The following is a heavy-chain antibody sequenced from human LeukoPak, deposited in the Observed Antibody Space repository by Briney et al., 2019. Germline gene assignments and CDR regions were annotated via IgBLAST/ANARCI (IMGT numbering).Heavy chain of an antibody. CDR1: RLTFSSYS. CDR2: ISSNSSYI. CDR3: ARVPYCGSTSCPIWFDP. Sequence: GGALTLSCPSSRLTFSSYSMNWVRPAPGKGLEWVSSISSNSSYIYYADSVKGGFTISRDNAKNSMYMQMNSLRAEDTAVYYCARVPYCGSTSCPIWFDPWGQGTLVTVSS. J-gene: IGHJ5*02. V-gene: IGHV3-21*01. D-gene: IGHD2-2*01.